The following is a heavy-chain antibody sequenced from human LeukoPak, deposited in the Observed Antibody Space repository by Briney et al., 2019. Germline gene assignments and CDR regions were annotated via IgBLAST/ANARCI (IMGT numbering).Heavy chain of an antibody. Sequence: SETLSLTCTVSGGSISSYYWSWIRQPPGKGLEWIGSIYHSGSTYYNPSLKSRVTISIDTSKNQFSLNLSSVTAADTAIYYCARVPPRLSQIRGAIIKFPRWFDSWGQGTLVTVSS. CDR2: IYHSGST. J-gene: IGHJ5*01. CDR1: GGSISSYY. V-gene: IGHV4-59*01. D-gene: IGHD3-10*01. CDR3: ARVPPRLSQIRGAIIKFPRWFDS.